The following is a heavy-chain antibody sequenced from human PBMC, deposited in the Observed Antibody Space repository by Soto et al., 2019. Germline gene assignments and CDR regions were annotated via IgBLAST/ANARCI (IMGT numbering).Heavy chain of an antibody. CDR3: ARGLYGSGSSPRFDP. D-gene: IGHD3-10*01. J-gene: IGHJ5*02. CDR2: IGTAGDT. Sequence: GGSLILSCAASGFTFSSYDMHWVRQATGKGLEWVSAIGTAGDTYYPGSVKGRFTISRENAKNSLYLQMNSLRAGDTAVYYCARGLYGSGSSPRFDPWGQGTLVTVSS. CDR1: GFTFSSYD. V-gene: IGHV3-13*01.